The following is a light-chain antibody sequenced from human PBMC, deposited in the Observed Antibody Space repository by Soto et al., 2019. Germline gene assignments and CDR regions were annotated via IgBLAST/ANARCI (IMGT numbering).Light chain of an antibody. CDR2: LYSDGSH. CDR3: QTWDTGLWV. V-gene: IGLV4-69*01. Sequence: QSVLTQSPSASASLGASVKLTCTLSNRHNNYAIAWHQQQPAKGPRHLMTLYSDGSHTKGDEIPDRFSGSSSGAERYLTISSLQSEDEADYYCQTWDTGLWVFGGGTKLTVL. J-gene: IGLJ3*02. CDR1: NRHNNYA.